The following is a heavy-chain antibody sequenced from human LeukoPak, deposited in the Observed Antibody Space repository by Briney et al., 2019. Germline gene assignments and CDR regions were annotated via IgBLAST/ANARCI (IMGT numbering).Heavy chain of an antibody. Sequence: ASVKVSCKASGYTFTSYYMHWVRQAPGQGLEWMGIINPSGGRTSYAQKFQGRVTMTRDTSTSTVYMELSSLRSEDTAVYYCARDLVRVVTKRYYYYGMDVWGQGTTVTVSS. V-gene: IGHV1-46*01. J-gene: IGHJ6*02. CDR1: GYTFTSYY. CDR2: INPSGGRT. D-gene: IGHD3-3*01. CDR3: ARDLVRVVTKRYYYYGMDV.